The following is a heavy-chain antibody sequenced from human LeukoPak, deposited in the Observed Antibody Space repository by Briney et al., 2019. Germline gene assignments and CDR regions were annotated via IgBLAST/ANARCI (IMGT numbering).Heavy chain of an antibody. CDR2: ISYDGSNK. Sequence: ARSLRLSCAASGFTFSSYGMHWVRQAPGKGLEWVAVISYDGSNKYYADSVKGRFTISRDNSKNTLYLQMNSLRAEDTAVYYCAKDGYYDYVWGSFGSYYYYGMDVWGQGTTVTVSS. D-gene: IGHD3-16*01. J-gene: IGHJ6*02. CDR1: GFTFSSYG. CDR3: AKDGYYDYVWGSFGSYYYYGMDV. V-gene: IGHV3-30*18.